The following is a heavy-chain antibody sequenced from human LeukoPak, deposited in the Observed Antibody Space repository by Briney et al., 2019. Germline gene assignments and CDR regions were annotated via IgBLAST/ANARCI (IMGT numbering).Heavy chain of an antibody. Sequence: PGGSLRLSCAASGFTFSSYWMSWVRQAPGKGLEWVANIKQDGSEKYYVDSVKGRFTISRDNAKNSLYLQVNSLRAEDTAVYYCARAGYCTNGVCYHAYYYYYGMDVWGQGTTVTVSS. V-gene: IGHV3-7*01. J-gene: IGHJ6*02. CDR3: ARAGYCTNGVCYHAYYYYYGMDV. CDR1: GFTFSSYW. D-gene: IGHD2-8*01. CDR2: IKQDGSEK.